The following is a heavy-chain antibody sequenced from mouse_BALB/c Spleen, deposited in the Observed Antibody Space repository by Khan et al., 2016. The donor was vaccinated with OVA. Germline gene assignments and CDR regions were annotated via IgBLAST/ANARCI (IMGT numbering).Heavy chain of an antibody. CDR3: VGYEDY. D-gene: IGHD2-14*01. CDR1: GFNIEDTY. V-gene: IGHV14-3*02. CDR2: IDPADGNT. J-gene: IGHJ2*01. Sequence: VRLQQSGAEIVKPGASVKLSCTASGFNIEDTYMHWVKQRPEQGLEWLGRIDPADGNTKYDPKFQDQATITSDTSSNTVYLHLSSLTFEDSAVYYCVGYEDYWGQGTTVTVSS.